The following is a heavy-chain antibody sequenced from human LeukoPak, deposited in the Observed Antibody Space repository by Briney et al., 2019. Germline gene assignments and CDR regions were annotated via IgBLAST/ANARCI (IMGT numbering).Heavy chain of an antibody. J-gene: IGHJ5*02. D-gene: IGHD1-26*01. CDR2: INHSGST. CDR1: GGSFSGYY. CDR3: AMGVPKTAPRDSGVYSGSYVGPGWFDP. V-gene: IGHV4-34*01. Sequence: SETLSLTCAVYGGSFSGYYWSWIRQPPGKGLEWIGEINHSGSTNYNPSLKSRVTISVDTSKNQFSLKLSSVTAADTAVYYCAMGVPKTAPRDSGVYSGSYVGPGWFDPWGQGTLVTVSS.